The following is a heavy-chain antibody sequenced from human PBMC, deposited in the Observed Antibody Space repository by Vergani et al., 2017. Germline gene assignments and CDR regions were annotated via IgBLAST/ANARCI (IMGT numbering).Heavy chain of an antibody. Sequence: QMQLQESGPGLVKASETLSLTCTVSGVSIISRSYYWGWIRQPPGKGLEWIGSIYNSGNGDSSSSLKSRVTISADTSKNQFSLRLTSVTAADTAVYYCASKRGACRAAYCHSYDFWGPGTLVGVSS. CDR1: GVSIISRSYY. D-gene: IGHD2-15*01. CDR2: IYNSGNG. CDR3: ASKRGACRAAYCHSYDF. J-gene: IGHJ4*02. V-gene: IGHV4-39*01.